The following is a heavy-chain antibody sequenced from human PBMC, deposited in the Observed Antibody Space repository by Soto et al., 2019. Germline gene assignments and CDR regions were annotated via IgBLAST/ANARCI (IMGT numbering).Heavy chain of an antibody. Sequence: EVQLLESGGGLVQPGESLRLSCAASEFTFSSYAMSWVRQAPGKGLEWVSTISGGGGTTYYTDSVKGRFTISRDNSKNTLYLLMNSLRAEDTAIYYWGKGRYSSGWNYFDYWGQGTLVTVSS. CDR1: EFTFSSYA. CDR3: GKGRYSSGWNYFDY. V-gene: IGHV3-23*01. CDR2: ISGGGGTT. D-gene: IGHD6-19*01. J-gene: IGHJ4*02.